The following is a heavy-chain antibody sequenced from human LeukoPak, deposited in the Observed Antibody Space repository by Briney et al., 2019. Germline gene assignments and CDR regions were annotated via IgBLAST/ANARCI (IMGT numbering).Heavy chain of an antibody. CDR1: GFTFSNYG. CDR3: AKPRGGYHYYYYMDV. CDR2: ISYDGSNK. Sequence: GGSLRLSCAASGFTFSNYGMHWVRQAPGKGLEWVAVISYDGSNKYYADSVKGRFTISRDNSKNTLYLQMNSLRAEDTAVYYCAKPRGGYHYYYYMDVWGKGTTVTVSS. V-gene: IGHV3-30*18. D-gene: IGHD3-10*01. J-gene: IGHJ6*03.